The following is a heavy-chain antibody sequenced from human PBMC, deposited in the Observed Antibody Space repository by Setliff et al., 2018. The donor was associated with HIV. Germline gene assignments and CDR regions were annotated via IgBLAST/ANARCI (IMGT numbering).Heavy chain of an antibody. CDR3: ATSPAGEILGSRPFYFDY. D-gene: IGHD3-10*01. J-gene: IGHJ4*02. CDR1: GDSINSGNYY. V-gene: IGHV4-31*03. Sequence: SDTLSLTCTVSGDSINSGNYYWSWIRQHPGKGLEWIGYIYYSGSTYYSPSLKSRVTISEDTSKNQFSLKMRSVTAADTAVYYCATSPAGEILGSRPFYFDYWGQGTLVTVSS. CDR2: IYYSGST.